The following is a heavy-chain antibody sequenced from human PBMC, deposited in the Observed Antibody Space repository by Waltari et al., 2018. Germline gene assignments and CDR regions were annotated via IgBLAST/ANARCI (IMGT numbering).Heavy chain of an antibody. CDR3: ARDRPSYSGSYS. D-gene: IGHD1-26*01. Sequence: EVQLVESGGGLVKPGGSLRLSCAASGFTFSSYSMSWVRQAPGKGLEWVSSISSSSSYIYYADSVKGRFTISRDNAKNSLYLQMNSLRAEDTAVYYCARDRPSYSGSYSWGQGTLVTVSS. V-gene: IGHV3-21*01. CDR2: ISSSSSYI. J-gene: IGHJ4*02. CDR1: GFTFSSYS.